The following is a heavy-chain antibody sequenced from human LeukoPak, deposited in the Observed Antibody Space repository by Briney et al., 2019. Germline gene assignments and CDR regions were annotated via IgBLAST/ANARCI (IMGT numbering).Heavy chain of an antibody. J-gene: IGHJ5*02. CDR2: IYYSGST. Sequence: SETLSLTCTVSGGSISSYYWSWIRQPPGKGLEWIGYIYYSGSTNYNPSLKSRVTISVDTSKNQFSLKLSSVTAADTAVYYCASGGYYYDSSGYYKFDPWGQGTLVTVSS. V-gene: IGHV4-59*01. CDR3: ASGGYYYDSSGYYKFDP. CDR1: GGSISSYY. D-gene: IGHD3-22*01.